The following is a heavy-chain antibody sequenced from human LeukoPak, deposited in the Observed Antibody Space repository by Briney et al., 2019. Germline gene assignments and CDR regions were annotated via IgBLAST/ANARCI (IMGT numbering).Heavy chain of an antibody. CDR2: IYYSGST. CDR3: ARMVQYGSAGWFDP. CDR1: GGSISSGGYY. Sequence: PSQTLSLTCAVSGGSISSGGYYWSWLRQHPGKGLEWIGYIYYSGSTYYNPSLKSRVSISVDTSKNQFSLKLSSATAADTAMYYCARMVQYGSAGWFDPWGQGTLVTVSS. V-gene: IGHV4-31*11. D-gene: IGHD3-10*01. J-gene: IGHJ5*02.